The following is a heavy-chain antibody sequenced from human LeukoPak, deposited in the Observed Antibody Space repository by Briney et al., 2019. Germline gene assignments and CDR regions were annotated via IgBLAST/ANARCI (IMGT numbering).Heavy chain of an antibody. J-gene: IGHJ6*03. CDR3: ARVEGYINGKDCYYYYMDV. Sequence: SVKVSCKASGGTFSSYAISWVRQAPGQGLEWMGGIIPIFGTANYAQKFQGRVTITADKSTSTAYMELSSLRSEDTAVYYCARVEGYINGKDCYYYYMDVWGKGTTVTVSS. D-gene: IGHD5-18*01. CDR1: GGTFSSYA. V-gene: IGHV1-69*06. CDR2: IIPIFGTA.